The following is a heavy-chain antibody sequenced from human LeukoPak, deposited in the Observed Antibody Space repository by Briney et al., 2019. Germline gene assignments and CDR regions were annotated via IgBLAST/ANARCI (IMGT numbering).Heavy chain of an antibody. J-gene: IGHJ4*02. D-gene: IGHD3-10*01. CDR1: GFTFSSYW. V-gene: IGHV3-74*01. Sequence: GGSLRLSCAASGFTFSSYWMHWVRQAPGKGLVWVSRINTDGSSTSYADSVKGRFTISRDNAKNTLYLQMNSLRAEDTAVYYCARGYYGSGSYYWFDYWGQGTLVTVSS. CDR3: ARGYYGSGSYYWFDY. CDR2: INTDGSST.